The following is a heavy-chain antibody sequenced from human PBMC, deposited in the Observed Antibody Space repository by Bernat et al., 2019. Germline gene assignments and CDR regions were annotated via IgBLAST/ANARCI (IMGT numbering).Heavy chain of an antibody. CDR1: GFTFSSYG. Sequence: QVQLVESGGGVVQPGGSLRLSCAASGFTFSSYGMHWVRQAPGKGLEWVAVISFDGTNKYYADSVKGRFTISRDNSKNTLYLQMNSLSAEDTAVYYCANAPAPGRLTVAGYSFDYWGQGILVTVSS. V-gene: IGHV3-30*18. J-gene: IGHJ4*02. D-gene: IGHD6-19*01. CDR2: ISFDGTNK. CDR3: ANAPAPGRLTVAGYSFDY.